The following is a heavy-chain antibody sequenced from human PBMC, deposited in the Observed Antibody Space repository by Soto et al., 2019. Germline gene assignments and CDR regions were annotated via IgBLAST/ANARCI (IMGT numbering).Heavy chain of an antibody. CDR3: ATSQLVPKLYYFDY. Sequence: ASVKVSCKVSVYTLTELSMHWVRQAPGKGLEWMGGFDPEDGETIYAQKFQGRVTMTEDTSTDTAYMELSSLRSEDTAVYYCATSQLVPKLYYFDYWGQGTLVTVSS. CDR1: VYTLTELS. V-gene: IGHV1-24*01. J-gene: IGHJ4*02. CDR2: FDPEDGET. D-gene: IGHD6-13*01.